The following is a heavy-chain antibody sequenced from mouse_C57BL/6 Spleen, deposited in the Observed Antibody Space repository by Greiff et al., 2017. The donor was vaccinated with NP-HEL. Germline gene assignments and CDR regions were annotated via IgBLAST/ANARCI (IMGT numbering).Heavy chain of an antibody. CDR1: GYAFSSYW. V-gene: IGHV1-80*01. Sequence: VHLVESGAELVKPGASVKISCKASGYAFSSYWMNWVKQRPGKGLEWIGQIYPGDGDTNYNGKFKGKATLTADKSSSTAYMQLSSLTSEDSAVYFCERWLGDGYAMDYWGQGTSVTVSS. CDR2: IYPGDGDT. CDR3: ERWLGDGYAMDY. J-gene: IGHJ4*01. D-gene: IGHD3-3*01.